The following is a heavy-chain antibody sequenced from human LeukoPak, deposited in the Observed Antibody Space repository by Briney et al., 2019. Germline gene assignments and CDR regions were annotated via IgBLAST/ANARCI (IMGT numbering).Heavy chain of an antibody. J-gene: IGHJ4*02. CDR3: ASLVITAPFDY. V-gene: IGHV1-46*01. Sequence: ASVKVSCKASGYTFTSYYMHWVRQAPGQGLEWKGIINPSGGSTSYAQKFQGRVTMTRDTSTSTVYMELSSLRSEDTAVYYCASLVITAPFDYWGQGTLVTVSS. CDR1: GYTFTSYY. D-gene: IGHD3-22*01. CDR2: INPSGGST.